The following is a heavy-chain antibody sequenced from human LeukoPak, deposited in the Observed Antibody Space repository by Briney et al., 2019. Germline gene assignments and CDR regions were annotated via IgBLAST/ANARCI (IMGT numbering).Heavy chain of an antibody. CDR2: INPSGGIT. CDR1: GYTFTNYY. CDR3: ARGPSLSEAEYFQH. V-gene: IGHV1-46*01. J-gene: IGHJ1*01. D-gene: IGHD3-16*02. Sequence: ASVKVSCKASGYTFTNYYMHWVRQAPGQGLEWMGIINPSGGITNYAQKFQGRVTMTRDMSTSTDYMELSSLRSEDTAVYYCARGPSLSEAEYFQHWGQGTLVTVSS.